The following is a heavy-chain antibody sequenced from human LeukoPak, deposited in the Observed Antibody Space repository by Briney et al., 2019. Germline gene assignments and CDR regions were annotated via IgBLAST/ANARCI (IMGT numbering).Heavy chain of an antibody. D-gene: IGHD4-23*01. Sequence: GGSLRLSCAVSGFTVSGNYMSWVRQAPGKGLEWVSLIYSGGTTYYTDSVKGRFTISRDNSKNTLYLQMNSLRAEDTAVYYCARRAGGYSHPYDYWGQGTLVTVSS. CDR1: GFTVSGNY. CDR2: IYSGGTT. CDR3: ARRAGGYSHPYDY. J-gene: IGHJ4*02. V-gene: IGHV3-53*01.